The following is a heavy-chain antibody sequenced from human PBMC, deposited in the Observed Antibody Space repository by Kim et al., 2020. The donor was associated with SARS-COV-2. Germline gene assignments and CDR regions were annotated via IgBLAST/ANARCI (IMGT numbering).Heavy chain of an antibody. V-gene: IGHV4-59*13. CDR3: ARDGGPREYDILTGYYKAHGWFDP. CDR1: GGSISSYY. J-gene: IGHJ5*02. Sequence: SETLSLTCTVSGGSISSYYWSWIRQPPGKGLEWIGYIYYSGSTNYNPSLKSRVTISVDTSKNQFSLKLSSVTAADTAVYYCARDGGPREYDILTGYYKAHGWFDPWGQGTLVTVSS. D-gene: IGHD3-9*01. CDR2: IYYSGST.